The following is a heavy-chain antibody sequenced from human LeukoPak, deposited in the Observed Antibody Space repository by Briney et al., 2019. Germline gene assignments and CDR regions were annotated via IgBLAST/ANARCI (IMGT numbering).Heavy chain of an antibody. CDR3: AKEGLRGTYYYYYYMDV. J-gene: IGHJ6*03. CDR2: IRYDGSNK. CDR1: GFTFSSYG. Sequence: GGSLRLSCAASGFTFSSYGMHWVRQAPGKGLEWVAFIRYDGSNKYYADSVKGRFTISRDNSKNTLYLQMNSLRAEDTAVYYCAKEGLRGTYYYYYYMDVWGKGTTVTISS. V-gene: IGHV3-30*02. D-gene: IGHD3-16*01.